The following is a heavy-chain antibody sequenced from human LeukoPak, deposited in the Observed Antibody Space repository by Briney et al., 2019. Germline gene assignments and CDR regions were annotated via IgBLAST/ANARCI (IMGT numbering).Heavy chain of an antibody. Sequence: SGGSLRLSCAASGFTFSSYAMSWVRQAPGKGLEWVSGFSGSGGSTYYADSAKGRFTISRDNSKNTLYLQMNSLRVEDTAVYYCAKAEGATLYYYGVDVWGQGTTVTVSS. CDR2: FSGSGGST. V-gene: IGHV3-23*01. CDR3: AKAEGATLYYYGVDV. J-gene: IGHJ6*02. CDR1: GFTFSSYA.